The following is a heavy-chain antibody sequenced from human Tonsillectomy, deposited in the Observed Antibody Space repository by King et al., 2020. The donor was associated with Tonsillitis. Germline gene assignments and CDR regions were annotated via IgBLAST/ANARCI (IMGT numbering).Heavy chain of an antibody. V-gene: IGHV3-30*18. Sequence: QVQLVESGGGVVQPGRSLRLSCAASGFTFSSYGMHWVRQAPGKGLEWVAVISYDGSNKYYADSVMGRFTISRDNSKNTLYLQMNSLRAEDTAVYYCAKPLSLRIRVPPLDAFDIWGQGTMVTVSS. CDR2: ISYDGSNK. D-gene: IGHD2-15*01. CDR1: GFTFSSYG. J-gene: IGHJ3*02. CDR3: AKPLSLRIRVPPLDAFDI.